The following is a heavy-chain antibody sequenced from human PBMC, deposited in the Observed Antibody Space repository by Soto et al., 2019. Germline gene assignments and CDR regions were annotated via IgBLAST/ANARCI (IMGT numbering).Heavy chain of an antibody. CDR3: ARTARDIAVVPAYYYYYMDV. Sequence: GESLKISCKGSGYSFTSYWIGWVRQMPGKGLEWMGIIYPGDSDTRYSPSFQGQVTISADKSISTAYLQWSSLKASDTAMYYCARTARDIAVVPAYYYYYMDVWGKGTTVTVSS. D-gene: IGHD2-2*01. CDR2: IYPGDSDT. J-gene: IGHJ6*03. CDR1: GYSFTSYW. V-gene: IGHV5-51*01.